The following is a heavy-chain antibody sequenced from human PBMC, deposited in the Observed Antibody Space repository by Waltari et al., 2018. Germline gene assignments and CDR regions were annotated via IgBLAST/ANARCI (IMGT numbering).Heavy chain of an antibody. J-gene: IGHJ6*02. CDR3: AGGYSSYYGMDV. CDR1: GFTFNTYT. V-gene: IGHV3-21*02. D-gene: IGHD6-13*01. Sequence: EVQLVESGGGLVKPGGSLRLSCAASGFTFNTYTMNWVRQAPGKGLEGVSSISSTSSDIDYADSVKGRFTISRDNAKSSLYLQLNSLRAEDTAVYYCAGGYSSYYGMDVWGQGTTVTVSS. CDR2: ISSTSSDI.